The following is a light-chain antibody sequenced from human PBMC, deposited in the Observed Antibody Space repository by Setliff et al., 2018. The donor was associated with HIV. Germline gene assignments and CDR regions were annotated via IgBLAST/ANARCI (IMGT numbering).Light chain of an antibody. Sequence: QSVLAQPASMSGSPGQSITISCTGTSSDVGGYSLVSWYQQHPGKAPELIIYEVTNRASGVSNRFSGSKSGNTASLTISGLQAEDEADYYCSSYAITNTLPFGTGTKVTVL. CDR3: SSYAITNTLP. J-gene: IGLJ1*01. V-gene: IGLV2-14*03. CDR2: EVT. CDR1: SSDVGGYSL.